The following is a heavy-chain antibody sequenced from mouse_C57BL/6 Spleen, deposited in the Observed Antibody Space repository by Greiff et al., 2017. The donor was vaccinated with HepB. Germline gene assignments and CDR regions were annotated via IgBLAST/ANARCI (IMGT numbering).Heavy chain of an antibody. CDR3: AREGQYPWFAY. J-gene: IGHJ3*01. CDR1: GYTFTSYW. CDR2: IHPNSGST. D-gene: IGHD5-1*01. V-gene: IGHV1-64*01. Sequence: QVHVKQPGAELVKPGASVKLSCKASGYTFTSYWMHWVKQRPGQGLEWIGMIHPNSGSTNYNEKFKSKATLTVDKSSSTAYMQLSSLTSEDSAVYYCAREGQYPWFAYWGQGTLVTVSA.